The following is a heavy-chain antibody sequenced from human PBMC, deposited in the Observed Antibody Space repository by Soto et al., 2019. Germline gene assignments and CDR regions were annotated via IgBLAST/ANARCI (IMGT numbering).Heavy chain of an antibody. J-gene: IGHJ4*02. CDR1: VFTFTGYE. V-gene: IGHV3-48*03. CDR3: ESGETSIQLSHYFDY. D-gene: IGHD5-18*01. CDR2: ISPSGTTV. Sequence: QPGGSMRLSCAASVFTFTGYEMKWVRQAPGKGLEWISYISPSGTTVYYADSVKGRFTISRDNAKNSLYLQMHSLRAEDTAVYYCESGETSIQLSHYFDYWGQGALVTVSS.